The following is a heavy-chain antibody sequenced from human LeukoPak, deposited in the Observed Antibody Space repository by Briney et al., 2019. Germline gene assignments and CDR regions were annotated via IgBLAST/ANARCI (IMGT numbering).Heavy chain of an antibody. CDR3: ARDKEAAVDFWSGYYPL. D-gene: IGHD3-3*01. Sequence: GGSLRLSCAASGFIFSSYWMGWVRQAPGKGLEWVANIKRDGSEKYYVYSVNGRFTISRDNAQNSLYLQMNSLRAEDTAVYYCARDKEAAVDFWSGYYPLWGQGTLVTVSS. V-gene: IGHV3-7*01. J-gene: IGHJ4*02. CDR1: GFIFSSYW. CDR2: IKRDGSEK.